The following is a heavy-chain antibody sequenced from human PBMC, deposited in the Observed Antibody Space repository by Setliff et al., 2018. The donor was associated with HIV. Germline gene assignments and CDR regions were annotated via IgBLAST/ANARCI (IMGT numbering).Heavy chain of an antibody. CDR1: GYSFTTYG. Sequence: ASVKVSCKASGYSFTTYGISWVRQAPGQGLEWVGWISVYNGQTLYAQKVRDRITVTMDIPKDTAYMELRGLTPDDTAVYYCARGHHFYWYFDLWGPGTLVTVSS. V-gene: IGHV1-18*01. CDR2: ISVYNGQT. J-gene: IGHJ2*01. CDR3: ARGHHFYWYFDL.